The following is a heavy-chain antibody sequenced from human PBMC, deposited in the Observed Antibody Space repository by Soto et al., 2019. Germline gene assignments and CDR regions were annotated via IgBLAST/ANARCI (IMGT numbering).Heavy chain of an antibody. CDR3: ARVDSCGGDCYSPGYYYYGMDV. D-gene: IGHD2-21*02. V-gene: IGHV4-30-4*01. Sequence: SETLSLTCTVSGGSISSGDYYWSWIRQPPGKGLEWIGYIYYSGSTYYNPSLKSRVTISVDTSKNQFSLKLSSVTAADTAVYYCARVDSCGGDCYSPGYYYYGMDVWGQGTTVTVSS. CDR2: IYYSGST. CDR1: GGSISSGDYY. J-gene: IGHJ6*02.